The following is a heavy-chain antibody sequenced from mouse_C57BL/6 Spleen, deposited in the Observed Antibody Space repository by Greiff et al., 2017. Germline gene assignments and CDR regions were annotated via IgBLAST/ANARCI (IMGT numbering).Heavy chain of an antibody. Sequence: EVQLQQSGPELVKPGASVKISCKASGYKFTDYYMNWVKQSHGQGLEWIGDITPNDGGTSYNQKFKGKATLTVDTSSSTAYMELRSLTSEDSAVYYCAREGTTGVGDYDMDYWGQGTSGTVSS. J-gene: IGHJ4*01. CDR1: GYKFTDYY. CDR2: ITPNDGGT. V-gene: IGHV1-26*01. D-gene: IGHD1-1*01. CDR3: AREGTTGVGDYDMDY.